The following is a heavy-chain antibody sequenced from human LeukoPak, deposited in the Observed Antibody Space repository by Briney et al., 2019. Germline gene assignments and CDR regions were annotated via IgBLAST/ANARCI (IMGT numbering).Heavy chain of an antibody. CDR2: IYPDDSNT. D-gene: IGHD4-17*01. J-gene: IGHJ4*02. CDR3: ARHDSTVTSFDF. CDR1: GYSFSTYW. V-gene: IGHV5-51*01. Sequence: GESLKISCQGSGYSFSTYWIGWVRQMPGKGLEWMGIIYPDDSNTKYSSSFQGQVTMSADKSITTAYLQWSSLKASDTAMYCCARHDSTVTSFDFWGQGTLVTVSS.